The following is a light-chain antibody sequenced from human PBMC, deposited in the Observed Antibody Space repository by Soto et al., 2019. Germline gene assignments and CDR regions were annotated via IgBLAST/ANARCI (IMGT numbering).Light chain of an antibody. J-gene: IGKJ2*01. Sequence: DIQMTQSPSTLSASVGDRVTITCRASQNIDISLAWYQQKPGKAPNLLIYKASILESGVPSRFSGSGSGTEFTLTISSLQPDDFATYFCQYYDSSSYTFGQGTNLQIK. CDR2: KAS. V-gene: IGKV1-5*03. CDR3: QYYDSSSYT. CDR1: QNIDIS.